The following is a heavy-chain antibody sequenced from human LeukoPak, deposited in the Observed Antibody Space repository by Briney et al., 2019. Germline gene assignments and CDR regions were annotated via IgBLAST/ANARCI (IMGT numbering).Heavy chain of an antibody. Sequence: MASETLSLTCTVSGGSISSYYWSWIRQPAGKGLEWIGRIYTSGSTNYNPSLKSRVTMSVDTSKNQFSLKLSSVTAADTAVYYCARSTNSKYYDFWSGYYLVGNYFDYWGQGTLVTVSS. CDR3: ARSTNSKYYDFWSGYYLVGNYFDY. CDR2: IYTSGST. CDR1: GGSISSYY. J-gene: IGHJ4*02. D-gene: IGHD3-3*01. V-gene: IGHV4-4*07.